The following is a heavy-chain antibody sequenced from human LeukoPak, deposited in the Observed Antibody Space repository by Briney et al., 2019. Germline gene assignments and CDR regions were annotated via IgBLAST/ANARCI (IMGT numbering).Heavy chain of an antibody. V-gene: IGHV4-34*01. CDR1: GGSFSGYY. CDR3: ARGRDLSSIAARRFDP. CDR2: INHSGST. D-gene: IGHD6-6*01. Sequence: SETLSLTCAVYGGSFSGYYWSWIRQPPGKGLEWIGEINHSGSTNYNPPLKSRVTISVDTSKNQFSLKLSSVTAADTAVYYCARGRDLSSIAARRFDPWGQGTLVTVSS. J-gene: IGHJ5*02.